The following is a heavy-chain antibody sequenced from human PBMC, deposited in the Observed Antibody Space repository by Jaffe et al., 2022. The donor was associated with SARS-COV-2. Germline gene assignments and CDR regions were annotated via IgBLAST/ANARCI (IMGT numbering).Heavy chain of an antibody. CDR3: VRDEIPPPGPYSFDS. J-gene: IGHJ5*01. D-gene: IGHD2-21*01. V-gene: IGHV3-30*04. Sequence: QVQLVESGGGVVQPGRSLRLSCVASGFTFSLYSIHWVRQAPGKGLEWLTVISSDGRAEYYAESVRGRFTISRDNSRNTQYLEIKSLRPEDTAVYYCVRDEIPPPGPYSFDSWGPGTLVTVSS. CDR1: GFTFSLYS. CDR2: ISSDGRAE.